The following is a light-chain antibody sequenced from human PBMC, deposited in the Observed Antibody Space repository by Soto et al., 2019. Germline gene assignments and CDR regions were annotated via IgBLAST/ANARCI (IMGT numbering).Light chain of an antibody. CDR1: QTISSN. Sequence: DIVMTQSPATLSVSPGERATLSCRASQTISSNLAWYQQKPGQTPRLLIYGASTRAAGIPARFSGSGSGTDFTLTISSLQSEAFAVFYCQQSTTCPPFTFCPGTNVDI. CDR3: QQSTTCPPFT. V-gene: IGKV3-15*01. J-gene: IGKJ3*01. CDR2: GAS.